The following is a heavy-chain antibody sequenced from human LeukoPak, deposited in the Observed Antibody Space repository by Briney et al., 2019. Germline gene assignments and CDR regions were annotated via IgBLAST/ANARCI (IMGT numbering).Heavy chain of an antibody. J-gene: IGHJ4*02. CDR3: ARAAKYSSSWYGSGFDY. D-gene: IGHD6-13*01. V-gene: IGHV4-34*01. CDR1: GGSFSGYY. Sequence: SETLSLTCAVYGGSFSGYYWSWIRQPPGKGLEWIGEINHSGSTNYNPSLKSRVTISVDTSKNQFSLKLSSVTAADTAVYYCARAAKYSSSWYGSGFDYWGQGTLVTVSS. CDR2: INHSGST.